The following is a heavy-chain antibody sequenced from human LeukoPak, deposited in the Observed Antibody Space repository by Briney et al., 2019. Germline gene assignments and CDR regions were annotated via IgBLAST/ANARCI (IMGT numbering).Heavy chain of an antibody. V-gene: IGHV3-53*01. CDR1: GFTVSSNS. CDR3: ARRAGAYSHPYDY. J-gene: IGHJ4*02. Sequence: GGSLRLSCTVSGFTVSSNSMSWVRQAPGKGLEWVSFIYSDNTHYSDSVKGRFTISRDNSKNTLDLQMNSLRAEDTAVYYCARRAGAYSHPYDYWGQGTLVTVSS. D-gene: IGHD4/OR15-4a*01. CDR2: IYSDNT.